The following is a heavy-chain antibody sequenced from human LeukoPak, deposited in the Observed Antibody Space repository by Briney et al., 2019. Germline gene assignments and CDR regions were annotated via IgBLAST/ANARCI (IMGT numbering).Heavy chain of an antibody. CDR3: TRDHGLDV. CDR2: INSDGSAT. V-gene: IGHV3-74*01. Sequence: GGSLRLSCAASGFTFSSYWMAWVRQAPGKGLMWVSQINSDGSATSCADPVKGRCTISRDNAKNMLYLEMNSLRVEDTAVYFCTRDHGLDVWGQGTTVTVSS. CDR1: GFTFSSYW. J-gene: IGHJ6*02.